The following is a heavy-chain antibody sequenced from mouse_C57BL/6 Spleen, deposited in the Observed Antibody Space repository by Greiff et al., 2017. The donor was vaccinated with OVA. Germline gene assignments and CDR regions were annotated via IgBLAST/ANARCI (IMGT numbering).Heavy chain of an antibody. V-gene: IGHV1-85*01. CDR1: GYTFTSYD. J-gene: IGHJ1*03. D-gene: IGHD2-3*01. CDR3: AKYGYDGYYYWYFDV. Sequence: VMLVESGPELVKPGASVKLSCKASGYTFTSYDINWVKQRPGQGLEWIGWIYPRDGSTKYNEKFKGKATLTVDTSSSTAYMELHSLTTEDSAVYVCAKYGYDGYYYWYFDVWGKGTTVTVSS. CDR2: IYPRDGST.